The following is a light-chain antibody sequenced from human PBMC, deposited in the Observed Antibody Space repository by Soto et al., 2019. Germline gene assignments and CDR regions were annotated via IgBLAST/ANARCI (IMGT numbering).Light chain of an antibody. V-gene: IGKV3-20*01. CDR1: QSVSSAY. CDR2: NVS. Sequence: EIVLTQSPGTLSLSPGERATLSCRASQSVSSAYLAWYQQKPGQAPRLLIYNVSRRATGIPDRLSGSGSGTDLTLTVSRLEPEDFAVYYCQKYGASPETFGQGTKVDIK. CDR3: QKYGASPET. J-gene: IGKJ1*01.